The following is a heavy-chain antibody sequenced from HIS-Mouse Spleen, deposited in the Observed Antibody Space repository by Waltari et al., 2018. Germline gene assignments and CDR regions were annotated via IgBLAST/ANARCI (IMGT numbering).Heavy chain of an antibody. CDR3: ARIAEGYTSGWYAFDY. J-gene: IGHJ4*02. V-gene: IGHV2-70*15. CDR1: GFSLSTSGMC. D-gene: IGHD6-19*01. CDR2: IDWDDDK. Sequence: QVTLRESGPALVKPTQTLTLTCNFSGFSLSTSGMCLSWIRQPPGKALEWLVRIDWDDDKYYSTSLKTRLTISRDTSKNQVVLTMTNMDPLDTATYYCARIAEGYTSGWYAFDYWGQGTLVTVSS.